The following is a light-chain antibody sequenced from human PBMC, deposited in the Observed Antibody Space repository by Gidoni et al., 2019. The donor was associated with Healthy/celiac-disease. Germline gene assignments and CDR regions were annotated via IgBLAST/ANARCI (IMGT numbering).Light chain of an antibody. CDR3: QQYYSTPRT. CDR2: WAS. V-gene: IGKV4-1*01. J-gene: IGKJ1*01. CDR1: QSGLYSSNNKTY. Sequence: DIVMTPSPDSLALSLGERATINCKSSQSGLYSSNNKTYLAWYQQKPGQPPKLLIYWASTRESGVPDRFSGSGSGTDFTLTISSLQAEDVAVYYCQQYYSTPRTFGQGTKVEIK.